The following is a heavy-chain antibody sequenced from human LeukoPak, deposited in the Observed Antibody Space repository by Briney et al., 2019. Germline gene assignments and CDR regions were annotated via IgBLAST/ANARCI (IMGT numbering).Heavy chain of an antibody. Sequence: SETLSLTCNVSGNSISAGSYYWTWIRQPAGKGLEWIGRMFTSGTTTYNPSLKSRLTMSMDTSKNQFSMDLTSVTAADSAVYFCAREVESSTSDHLDHWGPGILVTVSS. CDR3: AREVESSTSDHLDH. D-gene: IGHD2-2*01. CDR1: GNSISAGSYY. V-gene: IGHV4-61*02. CDR2: MFTSGTT. J-gene: IGHJ4*02.